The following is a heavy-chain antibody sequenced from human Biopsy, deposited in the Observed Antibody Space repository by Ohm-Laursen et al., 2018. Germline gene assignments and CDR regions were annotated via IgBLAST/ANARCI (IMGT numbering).Heavy chain of an antibody. CDR1: GDSISSYY. Sequence: GTLSLTCTVSGDSISSYYWSWIRQPPGKGLEWIGYVYYTGSTDYNPSLQSRVTISVDTSKNHFSPRLRSVTPADTAIYYCARDRGFYSDRAVPGYFDLWGRGTLVTVSS. CDR2: VYYTGST. D-gene: IGHD3-22*01. CDR3: ARDRGFYSDRAVPGYFDL. J-gene: IGHJ2*01. V-gene: IGHV4-59*01.